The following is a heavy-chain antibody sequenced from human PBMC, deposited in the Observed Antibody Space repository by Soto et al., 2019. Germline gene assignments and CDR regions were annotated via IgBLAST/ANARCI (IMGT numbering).Heavy chain of an antibody. Sequence: GASVKVSCKASGGTFSSYAISWVRQAPGQGLEWMGGIIPIFGTANHAQKFQGRVTITADESTSTAYMELSSLRSEDTAVYYCASPLKYYDSSGPFDYWGQGTLVTVSS. CDR2: IIPIFGTA. J-gene: IGHJ4*02. D-gene: IGHD3-22*01. CDR3: ASPLKYYDSSGPFDY. V-gene: IGHV1-69*13. CDR1: GGTFSSYA.